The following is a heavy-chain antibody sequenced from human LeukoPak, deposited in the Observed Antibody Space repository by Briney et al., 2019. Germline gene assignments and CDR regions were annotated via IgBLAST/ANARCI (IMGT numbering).Heavy chain of an antibody. J-gene: IGHJ4*02. CDR1: GFTFSSYS. CDR3: ARDPGLLWFGELC. CDR2: ISSSSSTI. D-gene: IGHD3-10*01. Sequence: PGGSLRLSCAASGFTFSSYSMNWVRQAPGKGLEWVSYISSSSSTIYYADSVKGRFTISRDNAKNSLYLQMNSLRAEDTAVYYCARDPGLLWFGELCWGQGTLVTVSS. V-gene: IGHV3-48*04.